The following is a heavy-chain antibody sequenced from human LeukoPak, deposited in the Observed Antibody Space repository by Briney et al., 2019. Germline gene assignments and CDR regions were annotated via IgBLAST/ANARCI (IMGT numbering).Heavy chain of an antibody. V-gene: IGHV3-23*01. J-gene: IGHJ4*02. D-gene: IGHD5-18*01. Sequence: GGSLRLSCAASGFTFSSYAMTWVRQAPGKGLEWVSAISGPGGAPFYADSVKGRFTISRDNSKNTLYLQMNSLRAEDTAVYYCAKSSGYSYGGFDYWGQGTLVTVSS. CDR2: ISGPGGAP. CDR1: GFTFSSYA. CDR3: AKSSGYSYGGFDY.